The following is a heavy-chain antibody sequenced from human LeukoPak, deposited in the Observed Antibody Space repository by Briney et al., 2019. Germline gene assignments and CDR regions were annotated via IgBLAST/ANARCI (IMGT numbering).Heavy chain of an antibody. Sequence: PGGSLRLSCAASGFTFSSYAMGWVRQAPGKGLEWVGRIKSKNVGGTTDYAAPVKGRFTISRDDSKNTVYLQMNSLKIEDTAVYYCTSHAAFDPWGQGTLVTVSS. CDR1: GFTFSSYA. V-gene: IGHV3-15*01. J-gene: IGHJ5*02. CDR3: TSHAAFDP. CDR2: IKSKNVGGTT.